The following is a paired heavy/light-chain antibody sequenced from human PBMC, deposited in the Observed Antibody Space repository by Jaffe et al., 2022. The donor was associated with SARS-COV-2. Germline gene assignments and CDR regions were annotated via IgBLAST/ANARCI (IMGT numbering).Heavy chain of an antibody. D-gene: IGHD6-13*01. CDR2: IYHSGNT. V-gene: IGHV4-38-2*02. Sequence: QVQLQESGPGLVKPSETLSLTCTVSGYSISSGYYWGWVRQPPGRGLEWIGSIYHSGNTYFNPSLKSRVTISVDTSKNQFSLKLNSVTAADTAVYYCASAIAAAGHGWLDPWGQGTLVTVSS. CDR3: ASAIAAAGHGWLDP. CDR1: GYSISSGYY. J-gene: IGHJ5*02.
Light chain of an antibody. CDR3: QQRSNWPLT. CDR2: DAS. J-gene: IGKJ4*01. Sequence: EIVLTQSPATLSLSPGERATLSCRASQSVSSYLAWYQQIPGQAPRLLIYDASNRATGIPARFSGSGSGTDFTLTIGSLEPEDFAVYYCQQRSNWPLTFGGGTKVEIK. CDR1: QSVSSY. V-gene: IGKV3-11*01.